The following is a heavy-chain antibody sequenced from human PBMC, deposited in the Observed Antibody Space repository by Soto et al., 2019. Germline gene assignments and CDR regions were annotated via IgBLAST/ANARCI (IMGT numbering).Heavy chain of an antibody. CDR1: GDSISNNKW. CDR3: AREKITGLFDY. J-gene: IGHJ4*02. D-gene: IGHD2-8*02. V-gene: IGHV4-4*02. Sequence: SETLSLTCSVSGDSISNNKWWSWVRQPPGKGLEWIGEMHHSGSIHYNASLKSRATLSVDKSRNQFSLQLTSVTAADTALYFCAREKITGLFDYGGQGTRAIVSS. CDR2: MHHSGSI.